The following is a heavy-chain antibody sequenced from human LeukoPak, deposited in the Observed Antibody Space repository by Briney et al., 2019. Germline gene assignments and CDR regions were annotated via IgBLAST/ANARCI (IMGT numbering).Heavy chain of an antibody. CDR3: AKDRPVVTTEDYFDY. CDR1: GFTFSSYG. CDR2: ISGSGGST. Sequence: PGGSLRLSCAASGFTFSSYGMSWVRQAPGKGLEWVSAISGSGGSTYYADSVKGRFTISRDNSKNTLYLQMNSLRAEDTAVYYCAKDRPVVTTEDYFDYWGQGTLVTVSS. J-gene: IGHJ4*02. D-gene: IGHD3-22*01. V-gene: IGHV3-23*01.